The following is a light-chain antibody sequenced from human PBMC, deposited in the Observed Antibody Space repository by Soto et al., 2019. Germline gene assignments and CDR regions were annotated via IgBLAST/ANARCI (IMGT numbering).Light chain of an antibody. V-gene: IGLV2-8*01. CDR1: SSDVGGYNY. CDR3: SSRAGSAPYV. Sequence: QSVLTQPPSASGSPGQSVTISCTGTSSDVGGYNYVSWYQHHPGKAPKVVVYEVSKRPSGVPDRFSGSKSGNTASLTVSGLQAEDEADYYCSSRAGSAPYVFGTGTKVTVL. CDR2: EVS. J-gene: IGLJ1*01.